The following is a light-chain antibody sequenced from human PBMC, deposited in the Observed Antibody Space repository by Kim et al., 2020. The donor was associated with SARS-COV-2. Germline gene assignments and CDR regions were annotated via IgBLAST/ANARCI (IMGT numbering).Light chain of an antibody. V-gene: IGLV2-14*01. CDR1: SSDVGGYNY. CDR2: DVS. Sequence: QSALTQPASVSGSPGQSITISCTGTSSDVGGYNYVSWYQQHPGKAPKLMIYDVSKRPSGVSNRFSGSKSGNTASLTSSGLQAEDEADYYCSSYTSSSTLVFGGGTQLTVL. CDR3: SSYTSSSTLV. J-gene: IGLJ3*02.